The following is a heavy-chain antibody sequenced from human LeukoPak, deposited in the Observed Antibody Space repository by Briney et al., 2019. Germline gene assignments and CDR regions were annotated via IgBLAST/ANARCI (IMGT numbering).Heavy chain of an antibody. D-gene: IGHD3-22*01. CDR3: ARGGSSGSMIY. V-gene: IGHV3-48*01. CDR1: GFTFTNYS. J-gene: IGHJ4*02. CDR2: ISSSSTI. Sequence: GGSLRLSCAASGFTFTNYSMYWIRQAPGKGLEWVSYISSSSTIYYADSVKGRFTISRDNAKNSLYLQMNSLRVEDTAVYYCARGGSSGSMIYWGQGTLVSVSS.